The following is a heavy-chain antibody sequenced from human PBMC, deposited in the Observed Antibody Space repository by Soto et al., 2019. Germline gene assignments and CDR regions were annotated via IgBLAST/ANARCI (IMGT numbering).Heavy chain of an antibody. V-gene: IGHV4-31*03. Sequence: QVQLQESGPGLVKPSQTLSLTCTVAGGSISSGGVYWSWIRQHPGKGLEWIGNISYSGSPHYNPSLTSRFTISEDTSKNQFPLKLSSVTPADTAMYYWARSQGNQQRIYYYGMDVWGQGTTVTVSS. J-gene: IGHJ6*02. CDR3: ARSQGNQQRIYYYGMDV. D-gene: IGHD6-25*01. CDR2: ISYSGSP. CDR1: GGSISSGGVY.